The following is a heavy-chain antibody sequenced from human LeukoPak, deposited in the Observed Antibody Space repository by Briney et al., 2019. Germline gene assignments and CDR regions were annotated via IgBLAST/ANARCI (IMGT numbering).Heavy chain of an antibody. J-gene: IGHJ4*02. CDR1: GFTFRDYT. Sequence: GRSLRLSCAASGFTFRDYTMNWVRQAPGEGLEWVSAISKSGTYIKYADSVKGRFTVSRDNAKNSLFLQMNSLRVEDTALYFCTREVLIVVEPASNTIDFWGQGTRVTVSS. V-gene: IGHV3-21*01. CDR2: ISKSGTYI. CDR3: TREVLIVVEPASNTIDF. D-gene: IGHD2-2*01.